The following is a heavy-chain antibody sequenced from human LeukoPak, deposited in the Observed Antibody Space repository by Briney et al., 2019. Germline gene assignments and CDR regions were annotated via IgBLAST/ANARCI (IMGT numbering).Heavy chain of an antibody. Sequence: PGGSLRLSCAASGFTFSSYWMSWVRQPPGKGLEWIGEIDHSGSTNYNPSLKSRVTISVDKSESQFSLKLSSVTAADTAVNYCVRVGTYFLLSWGQGTLVTVSS. CDR2: IDHSGST. D-gene: IGHD1-26*01. CDR1: GFTFSSYW. CDR3: VRVGTYFLLS. V-gene: IGHV4-4*02. J-gene: IGHJ5*02.